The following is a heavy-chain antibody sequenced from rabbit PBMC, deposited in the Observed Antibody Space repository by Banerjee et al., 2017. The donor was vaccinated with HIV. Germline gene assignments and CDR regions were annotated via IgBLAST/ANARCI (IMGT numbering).Heavy chain of an antibody. CDR2: IDPIFSST. Sequence: QEQLEESGGDLVKPEGSLTLTCTASGFSFSSSYYMCWVRQAPGKGLEWIGYIDPIFSSTYYARWVNGRFTISSHNAQNTLYLQLNSLTAADTATYFCVRGDDDYPTYFNLWGQGTLVTV. V-gene: IGHV1S45*01. CDR1: GFSFSSSYY. D-gene: IGHD2-1*01. CDR3: VRGDDDYPTYFNL. J-gene: IGHJ4*01.